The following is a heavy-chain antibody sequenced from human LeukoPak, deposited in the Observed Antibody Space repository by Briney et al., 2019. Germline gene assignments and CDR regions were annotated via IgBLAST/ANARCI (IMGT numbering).Heavy chain of an antibody. CDR1: GGTFSSYD. CDR2: TIPIFGIA. CDR3: ARDNCGGDCYSTYYYYYGMDV. D-gene: IGHD2-21*02. V-gene: IGHV1-69*04. J-gene: IGHJ6*02. Sequence: ASVKVCCKASGGTFSSYDISWVRQAPGQGLEWMGRTIPIFGIANYAQKFQGRVTITADKSTSTAYMELSSLRSEDTAVYYCARDNCGGDCYSTYYYYYGMDVWGQGTTVTVPS.